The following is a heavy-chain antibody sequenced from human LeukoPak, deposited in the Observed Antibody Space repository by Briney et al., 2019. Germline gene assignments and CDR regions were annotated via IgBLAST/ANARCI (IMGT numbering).Heavy chain of an antibody. CDR1: GFTFSDYY. J-gene: IGHJ4*02. Sequence: GGSLRLSCAASGFTFSDYYMSWIRQAPGKGLEWVSYISSSGSTIYYADSVKGRFTISRDDAKNSLYLQMNSLRAEDTAVYYCARDFKAYLYFDYWGQGTLVTVSS. V-gene: IGHV3-11*01. CDR2: ISSSGSTI. CDR3: ARDFKAYLYFDY.